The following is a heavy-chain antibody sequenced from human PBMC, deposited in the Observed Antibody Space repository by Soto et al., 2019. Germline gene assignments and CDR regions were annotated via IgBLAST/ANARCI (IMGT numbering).Heavy chain of an antibody. CDR2: IYYSGST. V-gene: IGHV4-59*01. CDR1: GGSLSSDY. Sequence: PSETLALTCTCSGGSLSSDYWSWIRQPPGKGLEWIGYIYYSGSTNYNPSLKSRVTISVDTSKNQFSLKLSSVTAADTAVYYCARSDGRYWGQGTLVTVSS. J-gene: IGHJ4*02. CDR3: ARSDGRY.